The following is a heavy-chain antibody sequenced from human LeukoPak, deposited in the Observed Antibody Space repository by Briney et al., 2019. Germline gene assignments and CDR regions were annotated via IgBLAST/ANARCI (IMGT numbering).Heavy chain of an antibody. V-gene: IGHV5-51*01. J-gene: IGHJ4*02. CDR2: IYPGDSDT. Sequence: GESLKISCKGSGYSFTSYWIGWVRQMPGKGLEWMGIIYPGDSDTRYSPSFQGQVTISADKSISTAYLQWSSLKASDTAMYYCARHSDYGDYPLDYYFDYWGQGTLVTVSS. CDR3: ARHSDYGDYPLDYYFDY. CDR1: GYSFTSYW. D-gene: IGHD4-17*01.